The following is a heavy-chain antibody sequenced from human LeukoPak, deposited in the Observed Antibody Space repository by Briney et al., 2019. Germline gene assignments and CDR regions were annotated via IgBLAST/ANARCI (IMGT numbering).Heavy chain of an antibody. V-gene: IGHV4-39*07. Sequence: SETLSLTCTVSGGSISSSSYYWGWIRQPPGKGLEWIGSIYYSGSTYYNPSLKSRVTISVDTSKDQFSLKLSSVTAADTAVYYCARGERLEGSYYDFWSGLGRGSQFHFDYWGQGTLVTVSS. CDR2: IYYSGST. J-gene: IGHJ4*02. D-gene: IGHD3-3*01. CDR1: GGSISSSSYY. CDR3: ARGERLEGSYYDFWSGLGRGSQFHFDY.